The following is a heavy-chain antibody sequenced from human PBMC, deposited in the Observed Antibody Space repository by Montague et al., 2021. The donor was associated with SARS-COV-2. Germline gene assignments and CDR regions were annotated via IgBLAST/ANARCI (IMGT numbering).Heavy chain of an antibody. CDR2: IHTGDRAT. CDR1: GFTFSSHA. D-gene: IGHD3-10*01. V-gene: IGHV3-23*03. J-gene: IGHJ4*02. CDR3: AGSGEWLIRWVFDY. Sequence: SLRLSCAASGFTFSSHAMSWVRQAPGKGLEWVSVIHTGDRATYYADSVKGRLIVSRDNSENTLYLQMNSLRDEDTAIYYCAGSGEWLIRWVFDYWARDPWSPSPQ.